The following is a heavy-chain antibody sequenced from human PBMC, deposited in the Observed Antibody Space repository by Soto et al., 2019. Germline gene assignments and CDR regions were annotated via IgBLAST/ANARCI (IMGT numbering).Heavy chain of an antibody. V-gene: IGHV4-59*02. D-gene: IGHD2-21*02. Sequence: SETLSLTCTVSGGSVSGYYWSWIRQPPGKGLEWIGYMYNTGSTVYNPSFKSRVTISVDTSKNQFSLKLNSVTAADTAVYYCARDLWGYCGTDCYPLDVWGQGTTVTAP. CDR2: MYNTGST. CDR3: ARDLWGYCGTDCYPLDV. J-gene: IGHJ6*02. CDR1: GGSVSGYY.